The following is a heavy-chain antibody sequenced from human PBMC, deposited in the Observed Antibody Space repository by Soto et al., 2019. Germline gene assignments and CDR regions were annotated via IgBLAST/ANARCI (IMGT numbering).Heavy chain of an antibody. D-gene: IGHD5-12*01. CDR3: ARGPMATISPLLDY. CDR1: GGSISSYY. V-gene: IGHV4-59*01. CDR2: IYYSGST. Sequence: SETLSLTCTVSGGSISSYYWSWIRQPPGKGLEWIGYIYYSGSTNYNPSLKSRVTISVDTSKNQFSLKLSSVTAADTAVYYCARGPMATISPLLDYWGQGTMVTVSS. J-gene: IGHJ4*02.